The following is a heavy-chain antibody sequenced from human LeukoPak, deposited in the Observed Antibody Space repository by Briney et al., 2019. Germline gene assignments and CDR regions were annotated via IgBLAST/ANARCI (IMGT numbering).Heavy chain of an antibody. CDR1: GGTFSSYA. CDR3: ARLSGGLDAVAGSWVFDY. J-gene: IGHJ4*02. Sequence: ASVKVSCKASGGTFSSYAISWVRQAPGQGLEWMGGIIPIFGTANYAQKFQGRVTITADESTSTAYMELSSLRSEDTAVYYCARLSGGLDAVAGSWVFDYWGQGTLVTVSS. V-gene: IGHV1-69*13. D-gene: IGHD6-19*01. CDR2: IIPIFGTA.